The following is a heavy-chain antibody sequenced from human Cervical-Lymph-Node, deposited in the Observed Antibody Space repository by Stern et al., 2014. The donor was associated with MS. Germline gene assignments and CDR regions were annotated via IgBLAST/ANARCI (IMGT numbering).Heavy chain of an antibody. V-gene: IGHV3-21*01. J-gene: IGHJ5*02. CDR2: ISSTSTYI. CDR1: GFTFSGYN. D-gene: IGHD6-19*01. Sequence: VQLVESGGGLVKPGGSLRLSCAAAGFTFSGYNMNWVRQAPGKGLEWVSSISSTSTYIYYADSVKGRFTISRDNAKNSLSLQLNNLKSEDTAVYYCVRDGCSGLDWFDPWGQGTLVTVSS. CDR3: VRDGCSGLDWFDP.